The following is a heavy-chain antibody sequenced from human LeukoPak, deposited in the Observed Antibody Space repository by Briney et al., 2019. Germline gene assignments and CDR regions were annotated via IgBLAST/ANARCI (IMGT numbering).Heavy chain of an antibody. J-gene: IGHJ3*02. D-gene: IGHD3-22*01. CDR3: ARAWDSSGYAVDAFDI. V-gene: IGHV4-30-4*01. CDR1: GGSISSGDYY. CDR2: IYYSGST. Sequence: PSETLSLTCTVSGGSISSGDYYWSWIRQPPGKGLEWIGYIYYSGSTCYNPSLKSRVTISVDTSKNQFSLKLSSVTAADTAVYYCARAWDSSGYAVDAFDIWGQGTMVTVSS.